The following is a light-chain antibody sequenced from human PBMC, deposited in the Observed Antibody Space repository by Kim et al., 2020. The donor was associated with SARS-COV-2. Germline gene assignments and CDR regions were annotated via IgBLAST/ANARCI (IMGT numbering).Light chain of an antibody. CDR3: QQRNNWPPVT. Sequence: PGERATLSCRASQSVGRYLAWYQQNAGQAPRLLIYDASNRATGIPARFTGSGSGTDFTLTISSLEPEDFAVYYCQQRNNWPPVTFGQGTRLEIK. CDR2: DAS. J-gene: IGKJ5*01. CDR1: QSVGRY. V-gene: IGKV3-11*01.